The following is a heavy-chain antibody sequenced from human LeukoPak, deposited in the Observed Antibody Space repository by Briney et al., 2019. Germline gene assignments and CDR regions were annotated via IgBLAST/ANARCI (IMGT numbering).Heavy chain of an antibody. Sequence: GGSLRLSCAASGFTVSSNYMSWVRQAPGKGLEWVSVIYSGGSTYYADSVKGRFTISRDNSKNTLYLQMNSLRAEDTAVYYCAKDSSGTAAPNWFDPWGQGTLVTVSS. V-gene: IGHV3-53*01. CDR1: GFTVSSNY. D-gene: IGHD6-13*01. CDR3: AKDSSGTAAPNWFDP. CDR2: IYSGGST. J-gene: IGHJ5*02.